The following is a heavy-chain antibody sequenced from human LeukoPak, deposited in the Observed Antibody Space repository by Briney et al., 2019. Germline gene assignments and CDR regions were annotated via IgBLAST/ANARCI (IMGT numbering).Heavy chain of an antibody. CDR1: GFTFSSYE. D-gene: IGHD2-2*01. J-gene: IGHJ4*02. Sequence: PGGSLRLSCAASGFTFSSYEMNWVRQAPGKGLEWVSYISSSGSTIYYADSVKGRFTISRDNAKNSLYLQMNSLRAEDTAVYYCARGTIAWAGVDYWGQGTLVTVSS. V-gene: IGHV3-48*03. CDR2: ISSSGSTI. CDR3: ARGTIAWAGVDY.